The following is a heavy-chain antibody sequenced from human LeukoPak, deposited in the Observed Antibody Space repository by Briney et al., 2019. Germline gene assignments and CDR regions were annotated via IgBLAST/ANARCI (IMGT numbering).Heavy chain of an antibody. CDR3: ARDPGSYFDY. CDR2: IYYSGST. Sequence: SETLSLTCTVSGDSISSSSYYWGWIRQPPGKGLEWIGSIYYSGSTYYNPSLKSRVTISVDTSKNQFSLKLSSVTAADTAVYYCARDPGSYFDYWGQGTLVTVSS. CDR1: GDSISSSSYY. V-gene: IGHV4-39*07. J-gene: IGHJ4*02. D-gene: IGHD1-26*01.